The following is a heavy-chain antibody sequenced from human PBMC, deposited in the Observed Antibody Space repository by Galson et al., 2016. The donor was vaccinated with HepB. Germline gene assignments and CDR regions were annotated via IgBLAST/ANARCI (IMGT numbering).Heavy chain of an antibody. CDR3: ARDPGFCGGDCPPDY. J-gene: IGHJ4*02. Sequence: SVKVSCKASGYTFTSHGVTWVRQAPGQALEWLGWISGYNDDTKYTHKLQGRVTLTTDTSTSTAYMELRSLRSDDTAVYYCARDPGFCGGDCPPDYWGQGTLVTVSS. CDR2: ISGYNDDT. D-gene: IGHD2-21*02. CDR1: GYTFTSHG. V-gene: IGHV1-18*01.